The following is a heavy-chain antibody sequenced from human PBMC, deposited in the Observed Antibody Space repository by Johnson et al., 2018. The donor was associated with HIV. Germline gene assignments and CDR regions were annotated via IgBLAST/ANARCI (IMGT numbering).Heavy chain of an antibody. CDR3: ARDRGYWDAFDI. CDR2: IRYDGNRR. D-gene: IGHD3-22*01. J-gene: IGHJ3*02. Sequence: QMLLVESGGGEVQPGGSLRLSCVASGFNFGAYGMNWVRQAPGKGLEWVAFIRYDGNRRDYAHSVNGRFPISRDNSKNTLYLQMNSLRAEDTAVYYCARDRGYWDAFDIWGQGTMVTVSS. CDR1: GFNFGAYG. V-gene: IGHV3-30*02.